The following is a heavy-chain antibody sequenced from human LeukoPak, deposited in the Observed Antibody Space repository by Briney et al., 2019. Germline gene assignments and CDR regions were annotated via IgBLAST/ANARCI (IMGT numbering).Heavy chain of an antibody. V-gene: IGHV4-61*02. CDR1: GGSISSGSYY. CDR3: ARGTEVQGESIVVVPAAILDY. D-gene: IGHD2-2*02. J-gene: IGHJ4*02. CDR2: IYTSGST. Sequence: KPSQTLSLTCTVSGGSISSGSYYWSWIRQPAGKGLEWIGRIYTSGSTNYNPSLKSRVTISVDTSKNQFSPKLSSVTAADTAVYYCARGTEVQGESIVVVPAAILDYWGQGTLVTVSS.